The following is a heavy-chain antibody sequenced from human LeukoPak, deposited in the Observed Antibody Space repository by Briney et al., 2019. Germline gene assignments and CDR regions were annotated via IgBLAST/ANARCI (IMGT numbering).Heavy chain of an antibody. V-gene: IGHV3-30-3*01. CDR3: ARDGGWQELVYYFYY. CDR2: ISCDGSNK. CDR1: GFTFSSYA. D-gene: IGHD6-13*01. Sequence: PGGSLRLFWAASGFTFSSYAMHWVRQAPGKGLEWAAVISCDGSNKYYADSVKGRFTISTDNSKNTLYVQMNSLRAEDTAVYYCARDGGWQELVYYFYYWGQGTLVTVSS. J-gene: IGHJ4*02.